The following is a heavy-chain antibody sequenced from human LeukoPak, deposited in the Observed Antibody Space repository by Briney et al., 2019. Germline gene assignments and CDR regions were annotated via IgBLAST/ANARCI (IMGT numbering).Heavy chain of an antibody. D-gene: IGHD2-21*02. CDR2: INSGGGTI. J-gene: IGHJ4*02. Sequence: PGGSLRLSCAASGFKISNFEMNWVRQAPGKGLEWVSYINSGGGTIYYADSVEGRFTISRDNAKNSLYLQINSLRAEDTATYYCARGGDWTFDYWGPGTLATVSS. CDR1: GFKISNFE. CDR3: ARGGDWTFDY. V-gene: IGHV3-48*03.